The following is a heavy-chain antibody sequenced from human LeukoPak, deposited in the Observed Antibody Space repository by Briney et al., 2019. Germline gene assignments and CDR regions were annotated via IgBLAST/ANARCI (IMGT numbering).Heavy chain of an antibody. D-gene: IGHD6-13*01. Sequence: PSQTLSLTCTVSGGSISSGGYFWSWIRQHPGKGLEWIGYIYYSGSTYYNPSLKSRVTISVDTSKNQFSLKLSSVTAADTAVYYCARNPIAAARKGFSFDYWGQGTLVTVSS. V-gene: IGHV4-31*03. J-gene: IGHJ4*02. CDR3: ARNPIAAARKGFSFDY. CDR1: GGSISSGGYF. CDR2: IYYSGST.